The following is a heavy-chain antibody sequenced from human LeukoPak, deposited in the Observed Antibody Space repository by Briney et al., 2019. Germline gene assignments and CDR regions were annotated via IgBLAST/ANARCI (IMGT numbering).Heavy chain of an antibody. CDR1: GYSISSGYY. J-gene: IGHJ4*02. V-gene: IGHV4-38-2*01. D-gene: IGHD6-19*01. CDR3: ARVEEQWLNMDV. CDR2: IYHSGST. Sequence: SETLSLTCAVSGYSISSGYYWGWIRQPPGKGLEWIGSIYHSGSTYYNPSLKSRVTISVDTSKNQFSLKLSSVTAADTAVYYCARVEEQWLNMDVWGQGILVTVSS.